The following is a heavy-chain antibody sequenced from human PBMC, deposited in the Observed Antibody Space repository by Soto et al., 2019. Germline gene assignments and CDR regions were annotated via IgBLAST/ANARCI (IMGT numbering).Heavy chain of an antibody. D-gene: IGHD6-6*01. J-gene: IGHJ4*02. CDR2: ISYDGSNK. Sequence: QVQLVESGGGVVQPGRSLRLSCAASGFTFSSYAMHWVRQAPGKGLEWVAVISYDGSNKYYADSVKGRFTISRDNSKNTLYLQMNSLRVEDTAVYYCARGSSSIYYFDYWGQGTLVTVSS. V-gene: IGHV3-30-3*01. CDR3: ARGSSSIYYFDY. CDR1: GFTFSSYA.